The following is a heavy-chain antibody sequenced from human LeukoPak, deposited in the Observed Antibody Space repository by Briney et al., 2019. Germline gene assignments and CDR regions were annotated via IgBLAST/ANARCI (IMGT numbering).Heavy chain of an antibody. D-gene: IGHD3-22*01. CDR3: ARGNYYDAGGYSGIAFDI. Sequence: SGTLSLTCAVSGGSISSNNWWWSWVRQLPGKGLEWIGNIFHSGSTYYNPSLRSRVTISVDTSKNQFSLKLTSLTAADTAVFYCARGNYYDAGGYSGIAFDIWGPGTMVTVSS. CDR1: GGSISSNNW. V-gene: IGHV4-4*02. J-gene: IGHJ3*02. CDR2: IFHSGST.